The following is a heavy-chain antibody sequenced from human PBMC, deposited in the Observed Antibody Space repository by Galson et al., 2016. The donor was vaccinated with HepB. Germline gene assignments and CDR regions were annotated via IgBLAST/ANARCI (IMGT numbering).Heavy chain of an antibody. CDR1: GASITGSQNY. V-gene: IGHV4-39*01. J-gene: IGHJ4*02. CDR3: AGYRATAYATGWYVWGY. CDR2: INYSGNT. D-gene: IGHD6-19*01. Sequence: LSLTCTVSGASITGSQNYWGWIRQPPGKGLEWIATINYSGNTYYNPSFKSRGTISVDTSRSQVSLRLNSVTAADTGVYYCAGYRATAYATGWYVWGYWGQGTLLAVSS.